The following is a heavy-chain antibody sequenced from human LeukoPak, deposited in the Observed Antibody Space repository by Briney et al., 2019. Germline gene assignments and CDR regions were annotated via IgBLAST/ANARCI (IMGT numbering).Heavy chain of an antibody. V-gene: IGHV1-2*02. J-gene: IGHJ4*02. D-gene: IGHD1-26*01. CDR1: GYTFTAYY. CDR2: INPNSGAT. Sequence: ASVKVSCKASGYTFTAYYMHWVRQAPGHGLEWMGWINPNSGATQYAQKFQGRVTMTRDTSISTVYMELSGLKSDDTAVYYCARDGNFDYWGQGTLLTVSS. CDR3: ARDGNFDY.